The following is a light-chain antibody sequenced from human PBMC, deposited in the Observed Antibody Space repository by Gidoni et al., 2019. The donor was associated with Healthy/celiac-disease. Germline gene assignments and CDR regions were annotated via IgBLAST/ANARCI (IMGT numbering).Light chain of an antibody. CDR2: WAS. CDR1: QSVLYSSNNKNY. V-gene: IGKV4-1*01. CDR3: QQYYSTPRT. Sequence: DIVMTQSPDSLAVSLGERATINCKSSQSVLYSSNNKNYLAWYHQKPGQPPKLLIYWASTRESGVPDRFSGSGSGTDFTLTISSLQAEDVAVYYCQQYYSTPRTFXQXTKVEIK. J-gene: IGKJ1*01.